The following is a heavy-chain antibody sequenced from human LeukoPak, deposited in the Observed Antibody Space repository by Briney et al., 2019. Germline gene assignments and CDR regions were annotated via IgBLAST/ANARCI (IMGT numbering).Heavy chain of an antibody. CDR3: ARATGSVDYYYTEV. CDR2: INPNSGGT. J-gene: IGHJ6*03. CDR1: GYTFTGYY. D-gene: IGHD1-1*01. V-gene: IGHV1-2*02. Sequence: ASVRVSCKASGYTFTGYYMHWVRQAPGQGLEWMGWINPNSGGTRYAQKFQGRVTMTRDTSITTAYMELSRLRSDDTAVYYCARATGSVDYYYTEVWDKGTTVTVSS.